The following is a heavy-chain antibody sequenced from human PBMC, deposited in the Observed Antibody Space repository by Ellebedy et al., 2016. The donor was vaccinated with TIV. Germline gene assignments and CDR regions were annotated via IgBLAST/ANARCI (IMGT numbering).Heavy chain of an antibody. CDR3: ARSLRDINEF. J-gene: IGHJ4*02. Sequence: GESLKISCAASGFTFSGYWMSWVRQAPGKGLEWVANIKEDGSRVNYVDSVKGRFTISRDNSKSTAFLQMDSLRSDDAAVYYCARSLRDINEFWGQGTQVTVS. CDR1: GFTFSGYW. D-gene: IGHD4-17*01. V-gene: IGHV3-7*01. CDR2: IKEDGSRV.